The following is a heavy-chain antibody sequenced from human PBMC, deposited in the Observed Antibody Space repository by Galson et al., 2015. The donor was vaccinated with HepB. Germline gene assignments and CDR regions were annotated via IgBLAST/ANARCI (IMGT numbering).Heavy chain of an antibody. Sequence: VKVSCKVSGYTFTDYYMHWVQQAPGKGLEWMGLVDPEDGETIYAEKFQGRVTITADTSTDTAYMELSSLRSEDTAVYYCAIQLRPSAVADYYFDYWGQGTLVTVSS. CDR2: VDPEDGET. V-gene: IGHV1-69-2*01. CDR1: GYTFTDYY. CDR3: AIQLRPSAVADYYFDY. D-gene: IGHD6-19*01. J-gene: IGHJ4*02.